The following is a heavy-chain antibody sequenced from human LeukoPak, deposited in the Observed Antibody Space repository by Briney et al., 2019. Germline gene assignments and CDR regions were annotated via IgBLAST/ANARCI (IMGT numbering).Heavy chain of an antibody. Sequence: PSETLSLTCTVSGGSISSSSYYWGWIRQPPGKGLEWIGSIYYSGSTYYNPSLKSRVTISVDTSKNQFSLKLSSVTAADTAACYCARPSTAYYYDSSGYFDYWGQGTLVTVSS. CDR2: IYYSGST. J-gene: IGHJ4*02. CDR1: GGSISSSSYY. D-gene: IGHD3-22*01. CDR3: ARPSTAYYYDSSGYFDY. V-gene: IGHV4-39*01.